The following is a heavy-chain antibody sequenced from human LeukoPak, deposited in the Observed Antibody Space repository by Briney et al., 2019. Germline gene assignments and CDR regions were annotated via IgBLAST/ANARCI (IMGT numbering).Heavy chain of an antibody. J-gene: IGHJ4*02. CDR2: IKQDGSEK. V-gene: IGHV3-7*01. Sequence: GGSLRLSCAASGFTFSSYWMSWVRQAPGKGLEWAANIKQDGSEKYYVDSVKGRFTISRDNAKNSLYLQMNSLRAEDTAVYYCASLLWLPSYFDYWGQGTLVTVSS. CDR1: GFTFSSYW. CDR3: ASLLWLPSYFDY. D-gene: IGHD5-12*01.